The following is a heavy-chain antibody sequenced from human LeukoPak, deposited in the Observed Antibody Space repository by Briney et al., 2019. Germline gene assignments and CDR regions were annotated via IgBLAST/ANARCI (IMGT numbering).Heavy chain of an antibody. Sequence: SETLSLTCTVSGGSISSTSYYWGWIRQPPGKGLEWIGTINYSGSTYYNPSLKSRVTMSVDTFKNQISLKLNSVTAADTAMYYCARHGDLLSPFQTWGQGTLVTVSS. CDR2: INYSGST. CDR1: GGSISSTSYY. V-gene: IGHV4-39*01. D-gene: IGHD2-21*02. J-gene: IGHJ5*02. CDR3: ARHGDLLSPFQT.